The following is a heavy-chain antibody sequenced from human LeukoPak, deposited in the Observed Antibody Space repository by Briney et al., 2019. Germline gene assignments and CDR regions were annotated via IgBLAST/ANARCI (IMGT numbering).Heavy chain of an antibody. J-gene: IGHJ5*02. CDR3: ARGATDQDWFDP. CDR1: GVSISSGSYY. V-gene: IGHV4-61*02. CDR2: TYTSGST. Sequence: PSQTLSLTCTVSGVSISSGSYYRSWIRQPAGKGLEWIGRTYTSGSTNYNPSLKSPVTISVDTTKNQFSLKLSSVTAADTAVYYGARGATDQDWFDPWGQGTLVTVSS.